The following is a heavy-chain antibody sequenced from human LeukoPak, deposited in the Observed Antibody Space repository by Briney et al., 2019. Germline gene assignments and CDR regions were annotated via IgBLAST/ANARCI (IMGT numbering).Heavy chain of an antibody. J-gene: IGHJ3*02. CDR2: MNPNSGNT. Sequence: ASVKVSCKASGYTFTSYDINWVRQATGQGLEWMGWMNPNSGNTGYAQKFQGRVTMTRNTSISTAYMELSSLRSEDTAVYYCARDRGDSSGYESDDAFDIWGQGTMVTVSS. D-gene: IGHD3-22*01. CDR1: GYTFTSYD. V-gene: IGHV1-8*01. CDR3: ARDRGDSSGYESDDAFDI.